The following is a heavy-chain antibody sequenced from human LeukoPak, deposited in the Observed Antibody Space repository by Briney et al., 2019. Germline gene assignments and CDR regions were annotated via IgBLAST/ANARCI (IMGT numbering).Heavy chain of an antibody. CDR1: GFTFSSYS. Sequence: GGSLRLSCAASGFTFSSYSMNWVRQARGKGLEWVSSISSSSSYIYYADSVKGRFTISRDNAKNSLYLQMNSLRAEETAVYYCARQSGGDYGYWGQGTLVTVSS. CDR3: ARQSGGDYGY. J-gene: IGHJ4*02. CDR2: ISSSSSYI. D-gene: IGHD2-21*02. V-gene: IGHV3-21*01.